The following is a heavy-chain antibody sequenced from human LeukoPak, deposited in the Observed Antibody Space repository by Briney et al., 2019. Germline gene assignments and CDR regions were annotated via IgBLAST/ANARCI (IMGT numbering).Heavy chain of an antibody. CDR2: MDGSGANT. Sequence: TGGSLRLSCAASGFTFRSYAMSWVRQAPGKGLEWVSAMDGSGANTYYADSVRGRFTISRDNSKNMLYLQMSSLRVEDTAIYYCAKEPASGGNLHYWGQGTLVTVSS. CDR3: AKEPASGGNLHY. D-gene: IGHD4-23*01. V-gene: IGHV3-23*01. CDR1: GFTFRSYA. J-gene: IGHJ4*02.